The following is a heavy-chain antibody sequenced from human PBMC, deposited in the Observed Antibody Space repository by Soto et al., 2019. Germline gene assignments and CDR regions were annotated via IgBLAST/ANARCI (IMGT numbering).Heavy chain of an antibody. J-gene: IGHJ4*02. V-gene: IGHV3-49*03. CDR3: TRDYGVAVVPTPFDY. CDR1: GFTFGDYA. CDR2: IRSKAYGGTT. Sequence: SLRLSCTASGFTFGDYAMSWFRQAPGKGLEWVGFIRSKAYGGTTEYAASVKGRFTISRDDSKSIAYLQMNSLKTEDTAVYYCTRDYGVAVVPTPFDYWGQGTLVIVSS. D-gene: IGHD6-19*01.